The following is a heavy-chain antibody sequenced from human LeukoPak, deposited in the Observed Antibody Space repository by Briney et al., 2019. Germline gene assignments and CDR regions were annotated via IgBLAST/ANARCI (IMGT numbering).Heavy chain of an antibody. J-gene: IGHJ6*02. CDR1: GYTFTSYG. CDR3: ARDTPNYDSSGYSPYYYYYYGMDV. CDR2: ISAYNGNT. D-gene: IGHD3-22*01. V-gene: IGHV1-18*01. Sequence: GASVKVFCKASGYTFTSYGISWVRQAPGQGLEWMGWISAYNGNTNYAQKLQGRVTMTTDTSTSTAYMELRSLRSDDTAVYYCARDTPNYDSSGYSPYYYYYYGMDVWGQGTTVTVSS.